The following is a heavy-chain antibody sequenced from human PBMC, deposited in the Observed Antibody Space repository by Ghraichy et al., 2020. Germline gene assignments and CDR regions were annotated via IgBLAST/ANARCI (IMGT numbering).Heavy chain of an antibody. J-gene: IGHJ4*02. D-gene: IGHD3-3*01. Sequence: GGSLRLSCAASGVTFGSHGMSWVRQGPGKGLEWVSSISGSGTIINYADSVRGRFTISRDNAKNTLYLQMNSLRVEDTALYYCTTEGFYRFFVSWGQGALVTVS. CDR2: ISGSGTII. V-gene: IGHV3-23*01. CDR1: GVTFGSHG. CDR3: TTEGFYRFFVS.